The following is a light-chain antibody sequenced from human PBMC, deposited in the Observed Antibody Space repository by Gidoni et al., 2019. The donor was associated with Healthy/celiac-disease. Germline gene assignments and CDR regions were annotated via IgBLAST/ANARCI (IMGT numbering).Light chain of an antibody. CDR2: GAS. CDR3: QQYVSSSYT. J-gene: IGKJ2*01. Sequence: EIVLTHSPGTLSLSPGERATLPCRASQSVSSSHLAWYQQKPGQAPRLLIYGASSRATGIPDRLSGSGSGTDFTLTISRLEPEDFAVYYWQQYVSSSYTFGQGTKLEIK. V-gene: IGKV3-20*01. CDR1: QSVSSSH.